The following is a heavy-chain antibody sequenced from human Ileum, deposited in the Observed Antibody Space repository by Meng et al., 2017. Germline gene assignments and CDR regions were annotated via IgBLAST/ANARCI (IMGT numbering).Heavy chain of an antibody. CDR2: IRSKANNYAT. J-gene: IGHJ4*02. D-gene: IGHD6-13*01. V-gene: IGHV3-73*02. CDR1: GFSFSDSS. CDR3: TRLYSAG. Sequence: VQLVESGGGLVQPGGSLKLSCAASGFSFSDSSMHWVRQASGKGLEWVGHIRSKANNYATAYAASVKGRFTISRDESKNTAYLQMSSLKTEDTAVYYCTRLYSAGWGQGTLVTVSS.